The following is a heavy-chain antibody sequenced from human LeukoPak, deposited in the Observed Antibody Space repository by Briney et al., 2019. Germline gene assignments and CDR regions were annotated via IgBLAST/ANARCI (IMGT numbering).Heavy chain of an antibody. CDR3: AKSLYGSGSYYNWFDP. CDR2: LDHSGST. Sequence: SETLSLTCTVSGYSISSGYYWGWIRQPPGKGLEWTGSLDHSGSTYYNPSLKSRITISVDTSKNQFSLKLSSVTAADTAVYYCAKSLYGSGSYYNWFDPWGQGTLVTVSS. V-gene: IGHV4-38-2*02. CDR1: GYSISSGYY. J-gene: IGHJ5*02. D-gene: IGHD3-10*01.